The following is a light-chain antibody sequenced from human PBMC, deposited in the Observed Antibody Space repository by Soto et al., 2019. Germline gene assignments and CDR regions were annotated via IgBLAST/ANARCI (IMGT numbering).Light chain of an antibody. J-gene: IGLJ1*01. CDR2: DVS. V-gene: IGLV2-14*03. CDR3: SSFSNSDTPYV. Sequence: QSALAQPASVSGAPGQSITISCAGSSRDIGGYDFVSWYQQHPGEVPKLIIFDVSDRPSGVSDRFSGSKSGDTASLTISGLQVEDEADYYCSSFSNSDTPYVFVTGTKLTVL. CDR1: SRDIGGYDF.